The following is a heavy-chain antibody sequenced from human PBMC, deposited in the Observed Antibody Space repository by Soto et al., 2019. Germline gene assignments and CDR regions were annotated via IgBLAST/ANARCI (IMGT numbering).Heavy chain of an antibody. V-gene: IGHV4-39*01. J-gene: IGHJ6*02. CDR2: IYYSGST. CDR3: ARPGWYDFILPGYQYGMDF. Sequence: SSETLSLTCTVSGGSISSSSYYWGWIRQPPGKGLEWIGSIYYSGSTYYNPSLKSRVTISVDTSKNQFSLKLSSVTAADTAVYYCARPGWYDFILPGYQYGMDFWGPGTTVTV. D-gene: IGHD3-9*01. CDR1: GGSISSSSYY.